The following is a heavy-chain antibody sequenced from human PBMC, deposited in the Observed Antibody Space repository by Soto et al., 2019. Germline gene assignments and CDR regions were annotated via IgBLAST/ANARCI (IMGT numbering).Heavy chain of an antibody. J-gene: IGHJ6*02. CDR3: ATGRGYYYYYGMDV. CDR2: ISGDGAKT. V-gene: IGHV3-23*01. CDR1: GFTFTNYA. D-gene: IGHD3-10*01. Sequence: PGGSLRLSCAASGFTFTNYAMTWVRQAPGKGLEWVSIISGDGAKTYYADSVKGRFSISRDNSKNTLYLQMNSLRAEDTAVYYCATGRGYYYYYGMDVWGQGTTVTVAS.